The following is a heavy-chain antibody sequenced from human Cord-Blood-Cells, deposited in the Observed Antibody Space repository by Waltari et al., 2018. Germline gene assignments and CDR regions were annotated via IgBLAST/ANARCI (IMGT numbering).Heavy chain of an antibody. D-gene: IGHD1-20*01. J-gene: IGHJ4*02. CDR2: IDWDDDK. V-gene: IGHV2-70*15. CDR1: GFSLSTSGMC. CDR3: ARENNWNFDY. Sequence: QVTLRESGPALVKPTQTLTLTCTFSGFSLSTSGMCVSWIRQPPGKALEWLARIDWDDDKYYITSLKTRLTISKDTSKYQVVLTMTNMDPVDTATYYCARENNWNFDYWGQGTLVTVSS.